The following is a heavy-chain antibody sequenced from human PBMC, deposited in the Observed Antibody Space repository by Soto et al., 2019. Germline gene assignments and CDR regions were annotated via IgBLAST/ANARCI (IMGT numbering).Heavy chain of an antibody. V-gene: IGHV1-69*06. CDR2: IIPIFGTA. D-gene: IGHD6-19*01. Sequence: QVQLVQSGAEVKKPGSSVKVSCKASGGTFSNYAISWVRQAPGQGLEWMGGIIPIFGTANYAQKFQGRVTITADKSTSTAYMELSSLRSEDTAVYYCARAGHSSGWTPVDYWGQGTLVTVSS. CDR3: ARAGHSSGWTPVDY. CDR1: GGTFSNYA. J-gene: IGHJ4*02.